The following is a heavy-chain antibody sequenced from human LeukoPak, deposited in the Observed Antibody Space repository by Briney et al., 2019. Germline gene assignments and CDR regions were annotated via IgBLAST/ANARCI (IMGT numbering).Heavy chain of an antibody. CDR3: MRVGGRIAARSLREGFDS. CDR1: GYTFTSYW. CDR2: IYPGDSDT. D-gene: IGHD6-6*01. Sequence: GESLKISCEGSGYTFTSYWIGWVRQVPGKGLEWMGVIYPGDSDTTYSPSFVGQVTISADKSISTAYLQWSSLKASDTAMYYCMRVGGRIAARSLREGFDSWGQGTLVIVSS. J-gene: IGHJ4*02. V-gene: IGHV5-51*01.